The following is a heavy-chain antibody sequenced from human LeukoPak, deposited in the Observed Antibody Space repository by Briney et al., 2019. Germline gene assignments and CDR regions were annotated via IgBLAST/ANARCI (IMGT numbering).Heavy chain of an antibody. D-gene: IGHD2-15*01. V-gene: IGHV1-2*02. J-gene: IGHJ6*03. CDR1: GYTFTDYY. CDR2: INPNSGGT. CDR3: ARDAANVYYYYMDV. Sequence: GASVKVSCKASGYTFTDYYMHWVRQAPGQGLEWMGRINPNSGGTNYAQKFQGRVTMTRDTSISTAYMELSRLRSDDTAVYYCARDAANVYYYYMDVWGKGTTVTVSS.